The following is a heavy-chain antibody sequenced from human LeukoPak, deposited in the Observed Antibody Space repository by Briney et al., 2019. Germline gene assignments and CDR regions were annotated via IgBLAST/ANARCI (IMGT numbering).Heavy chain of an antibody. V-gene: IGHV3-23*01. CDR2: IAGSSDAT. CDR1: GFTFSTNA. J-gene: IGHJ4*02. CDR3: AKDTSYHGY. D-gene: IGHD3-16*02. Sequence: QSGGSLRLSCAASGFTFSTNAMSWVRQAPGKGLEWVSGIAGSSDATYYADSVKGRFTISRDISRNTLYLQMNSLRADDTAVYFCAKDTSYHGYWGQGTLVTVSS.